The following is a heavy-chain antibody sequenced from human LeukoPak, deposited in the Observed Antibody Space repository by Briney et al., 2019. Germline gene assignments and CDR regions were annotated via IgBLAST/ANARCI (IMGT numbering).Heavy chain of an antibody. J-gene: IGHJ6*03. D-gene: IGHD2-2*01. CDR1: GYTFTSYD. CDR2: MNPNSGNT. CDR3: ARGRSCSSTSCYSYYYYMDV. V-gene: IGHV1-8*03. Sequence: ASVKVSCKASGYTFTSYDINWVRQATGQGLEWMGWMNPNSGNTGYAQKFQGRVTITRNTSISTAYMELSSLRSEDTAVYYCARGRSCSSTSCYSYYYYMDVWGKGTTVTVSS.